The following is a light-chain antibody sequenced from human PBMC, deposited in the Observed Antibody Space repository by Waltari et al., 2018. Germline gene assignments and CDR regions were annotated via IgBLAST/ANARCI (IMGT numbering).Light chain of an antibody. J-gene: IGKJ4*01. V-gene: IGKV3-11*01. Sequence: EIVLTQSPATLYLSPGERATLSCRASQSVSSYLAWYQQKAGQAPRLLIYDASNRATGIPARFSGSGSGTDFSLTISSLEPEDFAVYYCQQRSSWPLTFGGGTKVEIK. CDR2: DAS. CDR1: QSVSSY. CDR3: QQRSSWPLT.